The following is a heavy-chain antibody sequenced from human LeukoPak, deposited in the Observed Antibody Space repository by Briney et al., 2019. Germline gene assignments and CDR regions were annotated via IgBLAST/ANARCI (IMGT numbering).Heavy chain of an antibody. CDR2: ISGSGGST. CDR3: ARLRYFDWLLQTMYYFDY. D-gene: IGHD3-9*01. V-gene: IGHV3-23*01. Sequence: PGGSLRLSCAASGFTFSSYAMSWVRQAPGEGLEWVSAISGSGGSTYYADSVKGRFTISRDNSKNTLYLQMNSLRAEDTAVYYCARLRYFDWLLQTMYYFDYWGQGTLVTVSS. CDR1: GFTFSSYA. J-gene: IGHJ4*02.